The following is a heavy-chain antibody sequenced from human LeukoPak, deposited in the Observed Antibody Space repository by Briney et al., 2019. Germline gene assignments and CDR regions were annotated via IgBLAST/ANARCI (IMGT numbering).Heavy chain of an antibody. CDR2: ISSSGSTI. CDR3: ASDYDFWSGYSSYGMDV. Sequence: GGSLRLSCAASGFTFSDYYMSWIRQAPGKGLEWVSYISSSGSTICYADSVKGRFTISRDNAKNSLYLQMNSLRAEDTAVYYCASDYDFWSGYSSYGMDVWGQGTTVTVSS. J-gene: IGHJ6*02. D-gene: IGHD3-3*01. V-gene: IGHV3-11*01. CDR1: GFTFSDYY.